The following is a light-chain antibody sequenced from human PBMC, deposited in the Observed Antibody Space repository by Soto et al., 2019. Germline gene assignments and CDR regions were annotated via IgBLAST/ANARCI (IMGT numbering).Light chain of an antibody. J-gene: IGKJ5*01. CDR3: QQYGSSPIP. CDR1: QSVSSSY. CDR2: GAS. V-gene: IGKV3-20*01. Sequence: EIVLTQSPGTLSLSPGERATLSCRASQSVSSSYLAWYQQKPGQAPRLLIYGASSRATGIPDRFSGSGSGTAFPFTISRLEPEDFAVNYCQQYGSSPIPLGQGTRLDIK.